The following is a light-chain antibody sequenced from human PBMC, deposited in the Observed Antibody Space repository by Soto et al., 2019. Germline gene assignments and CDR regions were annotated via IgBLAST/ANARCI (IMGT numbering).Light chain of an antibody. Sequence: DIQMTQSPSSLSASVGDRVTITCQASQDINNYLNWYRHKPGKAPELLIYDASNLETGVPSRFSGGGSGTDFTFTISSLQPEDIATYYCQQYGNLLWTFGQGTNVDIK. CDR3: QQYGNLLWT. CDR2: DAS. V-gene: IGKV1-33*01. J-gene: IGKJ1*01. CDR1: QDINNY.